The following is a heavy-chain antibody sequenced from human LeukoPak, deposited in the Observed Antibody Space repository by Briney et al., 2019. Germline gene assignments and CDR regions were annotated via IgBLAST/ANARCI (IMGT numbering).Heavy chain of an antibody. CDR2: IYTSGST. D-gene: IGHD3-10*01. Sequence: SETLSLTCTVSGGSISTYYWSWIRQPAGKGLEWIGRIYTSGSTNYNPSLKSRVTMSVDTAKNQFSLELSSVTAADTAVYYCARVGRVGPSDYGMDVWGQGTTVTVSS. CDR1: GGSISTYY. CDR3: ARVGRVGPSDYGMDV. V-gene: IGHV4-4*07. J-gene: IGHJ6*02.